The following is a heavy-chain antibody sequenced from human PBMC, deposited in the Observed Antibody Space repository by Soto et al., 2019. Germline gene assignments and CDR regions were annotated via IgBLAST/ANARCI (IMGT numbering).Heavy chain of an antibody. J-gene: IGHJ4*02. Sequence: GGSLRLSCAASGFTFSSYAMSWVRQAPGKGLEWVSAISGSGGSTYYADSVKGRFTISRDNSKNTLYLQMNSLRAEDTAVYYCAQLNVGLREYYFDYWGQGTLVTVSS. V-gene: IGHV3-23*01. CDR1: GFTFSSYA. CDR3: AQLNVGLREYYFDY. CDR2: ISGSGGST. D-gene: IGHD4-17*01.